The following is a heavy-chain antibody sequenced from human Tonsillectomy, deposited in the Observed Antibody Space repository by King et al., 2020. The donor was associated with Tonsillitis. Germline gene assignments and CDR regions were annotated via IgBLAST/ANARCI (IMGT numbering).Heavy chain of an antibody. J-gene: IGHJ4*02. V-gene: IGHV3-23*04. D-gene: IGHD3-22*01. Sequence: VQLVESGGGLVQPGGSLRLSCAASGFTFSSYAMSCVRQAPGKGLEWVSAISGSGGSTYYAGPVRGRFTISRDNSKNTLYLQMNSLRAEDTAVYYCAKAITMIVVVILDYWGQGTLVTVSS. CDR2: ISGSGGST. CDR1: GFTFSSYA. CDR3: AKAITMIVVVILDY.